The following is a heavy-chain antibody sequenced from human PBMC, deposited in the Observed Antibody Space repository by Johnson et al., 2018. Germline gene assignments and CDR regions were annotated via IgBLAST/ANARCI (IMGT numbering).Heavy chain of an antibody. CDR3: AREHIVVAINVEHFQH. Sequence: VQLVQSGGGLVQPGGSLRLSCAASGFTFSSYWMSWVRQAPGKGLEWVANIKQDGSEKYYVDSVKGRFTISSDNAENSLYLQMNSMRAEDTAVYYGAREHIVVAINVEHFQHWGQGTLVTVSS. V-gene: IGHV3-7*01. J-gene: IGHJ1*01. CDR2: IKQDGSEK. D-gene: IGHD1-26*01. CDR1: GFTFSSYW.